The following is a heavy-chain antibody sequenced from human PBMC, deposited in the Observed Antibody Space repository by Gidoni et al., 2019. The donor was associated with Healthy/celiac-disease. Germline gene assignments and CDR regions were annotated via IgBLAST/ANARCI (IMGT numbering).Heavy chain of an antibody. V-gene: IGHV4-34*01. CDR2: INHSGST. D-gene: IGHD3-22*01. CDR1: GGSFSGYY. Sequence: QVQLQQWGAGLLKPSETLSLTCAVYGGSFSGYYWRWIRQPPGKGLEWIGEINHSGSTNYNPSLKSLVTISVDTSKNQFSLKLSSVTAADTAVYYCASTYYDRSGYFFYWGQGTLVTVSS. CDR3: ASTYYDRSGYFFY. J-gene: IGHJ4*02.